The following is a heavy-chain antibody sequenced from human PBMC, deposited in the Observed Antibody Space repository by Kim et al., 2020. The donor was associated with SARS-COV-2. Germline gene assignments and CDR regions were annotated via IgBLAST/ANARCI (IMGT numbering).Heavy chain of an antibody. CDR3: ARVKHDFWSGYDYYYYGMDV. CDR1: GFTVSSNY. D-gene: IGHD3-3*01. CDR2: IYSGGST. Sequence: GGSLRLSCAASGFTVSSNYMSWVRQAPGKGLEWVSVIYSGGSTYYADSVKGRFTISRDNSKNKLYLQMNSLRAEDTAVYYCARVKHDFWSGYDYYYYGMDVWGQGTTVTVSS. V-gene: IGHV3-53*01. J-gene: IGHJ6*02.